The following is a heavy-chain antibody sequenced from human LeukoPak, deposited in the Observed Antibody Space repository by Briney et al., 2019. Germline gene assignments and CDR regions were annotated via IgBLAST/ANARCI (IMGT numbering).Heavy chain of an antibody. CDR2: INHSGSI. CDR1: GGSFSGYY. J-gene: IGHJ6*02. CDR3: ARRNIGSWSREGV. Sequence: SETLSLTCAVYGGSFSGYYWSWIRQPPGKGLEWIGEINHSGSINYNPSLKSRVTISVDTSKNQFSLKLSSVTAADTAVYYRARRNIGSWSREGVWGQGTTVTVSS. D-gene: IGHD2/OR15-2a*01. V-gene: IGHV4-34*01.